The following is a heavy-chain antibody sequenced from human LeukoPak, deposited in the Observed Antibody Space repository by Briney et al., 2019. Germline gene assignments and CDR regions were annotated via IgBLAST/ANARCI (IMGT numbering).Heavy chain of an antibody. D-gene: IGHD2-21*01. V-gene: IGHV3-23*01. J-gene: IGHJ4*02. CDR2: ISGSGDAT. CDR3: AKSDCGSDGCKLLNY. Sequence: SGGSLRLSCAASGFMFSHHTMAWVRQAPGKGLEWVSSISGSGDATRYADSLMGRFSISRDNSKNTVSLQMYSLRAEDTAVYFCAKSDCGSDGCKLLNYWGQGTLVTASS. CDR1: GFMFSHHT.